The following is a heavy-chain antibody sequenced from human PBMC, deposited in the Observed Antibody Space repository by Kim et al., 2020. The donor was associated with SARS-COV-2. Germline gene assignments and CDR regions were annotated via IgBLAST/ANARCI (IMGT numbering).Heavy chain of an antibody. CDR1: GFTFSSYS. Sequence: GGSLRLSCAASGFTFSSYSMNWVRQAPGKGLEWVSSISSSSSYIYYADSVKGRFTISRDNAKNSLYLQMNSLRAEDTAVYYCARDIVVVPDYYYYYGMDVWGQGTTVTVSS. CDR3: ARDIVVVPDYYYYYGMDV. J-gene: IGHJ6*02. V-gene: IGHV3-21*01. CDR2: ISSSSSYI. D-gene: IGHD2-2*01.